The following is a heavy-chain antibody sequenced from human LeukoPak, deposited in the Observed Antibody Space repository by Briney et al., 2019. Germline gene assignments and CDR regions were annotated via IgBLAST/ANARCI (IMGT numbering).Heavy chain of an antibody. CDR3: AKDRPVYSSGWYPNYFDY. D-gene: IGHD6-19*01. CDR2: ISGSGGST. J-gene: IGHJ4*02. CDR1: GFTFSIYA. Sequence: TGGSLRLSCAASGFTFSIYAMSWVRQAPGKGLEWVSAISGSGGSTYYADSVKGRFTISRDNSKNTLYLQMNSLRAEDTAVYYCAKDRPVYSSGWYPNYFDYWGQGTLVTVSS. V-gene: IGHV3-23*01.